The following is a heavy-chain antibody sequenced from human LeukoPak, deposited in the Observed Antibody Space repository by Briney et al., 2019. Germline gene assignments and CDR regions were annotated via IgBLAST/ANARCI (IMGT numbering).Heavy chain of an antibody. CDR1: GYTFTSYA. CDR2: INTNTGNP. V-gene: IGHV7-4-1*02. Sequence: ASVKVSCKASGYTFTSYAMNWVRQAPGQGLEWMGWINTNTGNPTYAQGFTGRFVFSLDTSVSTAYPQISSLKAEDTAVYYCAREGLTDTDYYYYYYMDVWGKGTTVTVSS. J-gene: IGHJ6*03. CDR3: AREGLTDTDYYYYYYMDV. D-gene: IGHD3-16*01.